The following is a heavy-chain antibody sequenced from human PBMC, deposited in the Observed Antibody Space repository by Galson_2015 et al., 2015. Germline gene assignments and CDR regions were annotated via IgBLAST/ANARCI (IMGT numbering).Heavy chain of an antibody. CDR3: ARDVDSSSSCYVV. Sequence: LRLPCAASGFPFRTYRLNLGRPAPGKGLGGVSSISSCSRYIYYADSLKGRFTISRENAKNSLYLQMNSLRAEDTAVYYCARDVDSSSSCYVVWGQGTLVTVSP. CDR1: GFPFRTYR. V-gene: IGHV3-21*01. CDR2: ISSCSRYI. D-gene: IGHD2-2*01. J-gene: IGHJ4*02.